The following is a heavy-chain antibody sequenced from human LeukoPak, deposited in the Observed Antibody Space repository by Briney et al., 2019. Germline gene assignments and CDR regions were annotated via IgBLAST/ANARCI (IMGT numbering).Heavy chain of an antibody. CDR2: ISGSGGRT. Sequence: PGGSLRLSCAASGFTFNNYAMSWVRKAPGKGLEWVSGISGSGGRTYYADSVKGRFIITRDNSKNTLYLQMNSLRAEDTAVYYCAKDPDGYSGSLSSFSAHWGQGTLVTVSS. V-gene: IGHV3-23*01. J-gene: IGHJ1*01. D-gene: IGHD1-26*01. CDR3: AKDPDGYSGSLSSFSAH. CDR1: GFTFNNYA.